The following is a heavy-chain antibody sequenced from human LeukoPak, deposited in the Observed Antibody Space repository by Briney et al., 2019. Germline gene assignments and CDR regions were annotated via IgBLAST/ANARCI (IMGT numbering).Heavy chain of an antibody. D-gene: IGHD6-6*01. J-gene: IGHJ2*01. CDR2: SDPEDGET. Sequence: ASVKVSCKVSGSTLSDLSIHWVRQAPGKGLEYVGGSDPEDGETFHAQNFQGRITMTEDTSIDKAYMGLSSLRSEDTAVYYCVTDRARLFWYFDVWGRGTLVTVSS. CDR3: VTDRARLFWYFDV. CDR1: GSTLSDLS. V-gene: IGHV1-24*01.